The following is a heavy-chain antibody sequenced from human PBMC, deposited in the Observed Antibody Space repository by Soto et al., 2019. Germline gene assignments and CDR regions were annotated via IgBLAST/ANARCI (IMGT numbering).Heavy chain of an antibody. D-gene: IGHD3-9*01. CDR3: ACVPVDILTGYYPWDFDY. CDR1: GYTFTSHG. CDR2: ISAHNGDT. J-gene: IGHJ4*02. V-gene: IGHV1-18*01. Sequence: GASVKVSCKASGYTFTSHGISWVRQAPGQGLEWMGWISAHNGDTNYAQKLQGRVTMTTDTSASTADMELRSLRSEDTAVYYCACVPVDILTGYYPWDFDYWGQGTLVTVSS.